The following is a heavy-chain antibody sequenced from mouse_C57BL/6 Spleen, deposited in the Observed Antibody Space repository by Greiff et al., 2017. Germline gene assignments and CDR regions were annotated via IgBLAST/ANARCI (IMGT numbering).Heavy chain of an antibody. Sequence: VQLQQPGAELVKPGASVKLSCKASGYTFTSYWMHWVKQRPGQGLEWIGMIHPNSGSTNYNEKFKSKATLTVDKSSSTAYMQLSSLTSEDSAVYYCAREATGPWFAYWGQGTLVTVSA. CDR1: GYTFTSYW. CDR2: IHPNSGST. D-gene: IGHD3-2*02. V-gene: IGHV1-64*01. J-gene: IGHJ3*01. CDR3: AREATGPWFAY.